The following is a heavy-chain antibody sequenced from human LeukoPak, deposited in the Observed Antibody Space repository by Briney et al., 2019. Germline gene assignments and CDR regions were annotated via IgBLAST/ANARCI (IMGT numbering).Heavy chain of an antibody. V-gene: IGHV1-18*01. CDR3: ARVRLKVVVAATPGDY. CDR2: ISAYNGNT. J-gene: IGHJ4*02. CDR1: GYTVTSYG. D-gene: IGHD2-15*01. Sequence: ASVKVSCKASGYTVTSYGISWVRQAPGQGLEWMGWISAYNGNTNYAQKLQGRVTMTTDASTSTAYMELRSLRSDDTAVYYCARVRLKVVVAATPGDYWGQGTLVTVSS.